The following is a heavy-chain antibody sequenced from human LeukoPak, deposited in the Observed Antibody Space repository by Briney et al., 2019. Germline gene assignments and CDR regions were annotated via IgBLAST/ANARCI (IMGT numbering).Heavy chain of an antibody. CDR2: IHPRSGET. J-gene: IGHJ4*02. CDR3: ARDGEYGTGSYYRGCFDY. Sequence: ASVTVSCKASGYTFAGYYIHWVRQAPGQGLEWMGWIHPRSGETNYAYKFRGRVTMTRDTSISTAYMDLGSLGSDDTAVYYCARDGEYGTGSYYRGCFDYWGQGILVTVSS. CDR1: GYTFAGYY. D-gene: IGHD3-10*01. V-gene: IGHV1-2*02.